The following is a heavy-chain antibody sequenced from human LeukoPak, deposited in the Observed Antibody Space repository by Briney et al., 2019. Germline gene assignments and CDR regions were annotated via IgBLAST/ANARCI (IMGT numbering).Heavy chain of an antibody. V-gene: IGHV3-48*04. CDR2: ISSSGSTI. Sequence: GGSLRLSCAASGFTFSSYWMSWVRQAPGKGLEWVSYISSSGSTIYYPDSVKGRFTISRDNAKNSLYLQMNSLRAEDTAVYYCAHLGGMVIQNWGQGTLVTVSS. D-gene: IGHD3-16*01. CDR3: AHLGGMVIQN. J-gene: IGHJ1*01. CDR1: GFTFSSYW.